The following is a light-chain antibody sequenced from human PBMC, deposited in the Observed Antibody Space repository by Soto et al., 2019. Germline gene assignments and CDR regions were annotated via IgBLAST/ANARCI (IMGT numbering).Light chain of an antibody. V-gene: IGKV1-5*01. Sequence: DIQMTQSPSTLSASVGDRVTITCRASQSISSWLAWYQQKPGKAPKLLIYDASSLESGVPSRFSGSGSGTEFTLTISSLQPDEFATYYCQQYNSSPTFGQGTKVEIK. CDR1: QSISSW. CDR3: QQYNSSPT. CDR2: DAS. J-gene: IGKJ1*01.